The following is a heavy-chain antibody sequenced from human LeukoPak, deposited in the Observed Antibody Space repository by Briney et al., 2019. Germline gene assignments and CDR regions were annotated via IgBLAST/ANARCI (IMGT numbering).Heavy chain of an antibody. Sequence: ASVKVSCKASGGTFSSYAISRVRQAPGQGLEWMGGIIPIFGTANYAQKFQGRVTITADESTSTAYMELSSLRSEDTAVYYCARERRLGYCSSTSCSSRYYFDYWGQGTLVTVSS. V-gene: IGHV1-69*13. CDR3: ARERRLGYCSSTSCSSRYYFDY. D-gene: IGHD2-2*03. J-gene: IGHJ4*02. CDR1: GGTFSSYA. CDR2: IIPIFGTA.